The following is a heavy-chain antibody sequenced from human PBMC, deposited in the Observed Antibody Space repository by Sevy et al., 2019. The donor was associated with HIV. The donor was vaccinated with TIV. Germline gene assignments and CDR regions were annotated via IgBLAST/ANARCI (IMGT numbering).Heavy chain of an antibody. J-gene: IGHJ4*02. V-gene: IGHV4-39*01. CDR3: ARSCSEELLWFGAFLRYYFDY. D-gene: IGHD3-10*01. CDR1: GGSISSSSYY. CDR2: IYYSGST. Sequence: SETLSLTCTVSGGSISSSSYYWGWIRQPPGKGLEWIGSIYYSGSTYYNPSLKSRVTISVDTSKNQFSLKLSSVTAADTAVYYCARSCSEELLWFGAFLRYYFDYWGQGTLVTVSS.